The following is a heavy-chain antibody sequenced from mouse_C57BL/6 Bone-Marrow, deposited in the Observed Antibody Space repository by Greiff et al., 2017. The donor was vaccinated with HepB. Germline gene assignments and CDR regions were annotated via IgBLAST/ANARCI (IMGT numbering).Heavy chain of an antibody. D-gene: IGHD2-3*01. CDR2: ISDGGSYT. J-gene: IGHJ4*01. CDR3: ARVNDGYYYAIDY. CDR1: GFTFSSYA. V-gene: IGHV5-4*03. Sequence: EVKLVESGGGLVKPGGSLKLSCAASGFTFSSYAMSWVRQTPEKRLEWVATISDGGSYTYYPDNVKGRFTISRDNAKNNLYLQMSHLKSEDTAMYYCARVNDGYYYAIDYWGQGTSVTVSS.